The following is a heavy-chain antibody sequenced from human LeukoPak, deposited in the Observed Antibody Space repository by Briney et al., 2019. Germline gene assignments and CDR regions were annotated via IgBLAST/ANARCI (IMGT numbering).Heavy chain of an antibody. J-gene: IGHJ4*02. Sequence: GASVKVSCKASGYTFTSYYMHWVRQAPAQGLEWMGVINPSGGSTNYAQKLQGRVTMTSDMSTSTVYMELSRLRSDDTAVYYCARSWFGELSLDDWGQGTLVTVSS. CDR3: ARSWFGELSLDD. D-gene: IGHD3-10*01. CDR2: INPSGGST. CDR1: GYTFTSYY. V-gene: IGHV1-46*01.